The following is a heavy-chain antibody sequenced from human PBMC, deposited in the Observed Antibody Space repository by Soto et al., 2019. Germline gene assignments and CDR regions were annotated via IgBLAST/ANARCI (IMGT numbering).Heavy chain of an antibody. CDR2: IWYDGSNK. CDR3: ARDRKSREYSSSSTDDYYYYYMDV. J-gene: IGHJ6*03. V-gene: IGHV3-33*01. CDR1: GFTFSSYG. Sequence: GESLKISCAASGFTFSSYGMHWVRQAPGKGLEWVAVIWYDGSNKYYADSVKGRFTISRDNSKNTLYLQMNSLRAEDTAVYYCARDRKSREYSSSSTDDYYYYYMDVWGKGTTVTVSS. D-gene: IGHD6-6*01.